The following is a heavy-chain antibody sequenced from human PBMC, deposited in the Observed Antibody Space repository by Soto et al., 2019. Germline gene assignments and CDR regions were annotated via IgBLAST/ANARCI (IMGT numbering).Heavy chain of an antibody. V-gene: IGHV1-2*02. D-gene: IGHD6-19*01. CDR3: AREGSSGWSIWFDP. CDR1: GYTFTGYY. CDR2: INPNSGGT. J-gene: IGHJ5*02. Sequence: ASVKVSCKASGYTFTGYYMHWVRQAPGQGLEWMGWINPNSGGTNYAQKFQGRVTMTRDTSISTAYMELSRLRSDDTAVYYCAREGSSGWSIWFDPWGQGTLVTVSS.